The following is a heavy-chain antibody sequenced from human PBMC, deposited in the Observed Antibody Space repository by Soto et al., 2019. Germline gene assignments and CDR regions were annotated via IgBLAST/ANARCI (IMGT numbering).Heavy chain of an antibody. Sequence: GESLKISCKGSGYSFTSYWISWVRQMPGKGLEWMGRIDPSDSYTNYSPSFQGHVTISADKSISTAYLQWSSLKASDTAMYYCARFYRYGHRDNWFDPWGQGTLVTVSS. CDR3: ARFYRYGHRDNWFDP. CDR1: GYSFTSYW. D-gene: IGHD5-18*01. J-gene: IGHJ5*02. V-gene: IGHV5-10-1*01. CDR2: IDPSDSYT.